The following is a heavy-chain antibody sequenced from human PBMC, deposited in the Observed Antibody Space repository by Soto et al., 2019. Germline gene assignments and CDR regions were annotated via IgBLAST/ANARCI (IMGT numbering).Heavy chain of an antibody. CDR3: ASEVSSTDGMDV. CDR1: GGSISSGYY. Sequence: SETLSLTCTVSGGSISSGYYWTWIRQHPGKGLEWIGSIYYTGNTFYSPSFRSRLTISVDTSKSQFSLKLRSVTAADTATYYCASEVSSTDGMDVWGQGTTVTVSS. J-gene: IGHJ6*02. D-gene: IGHD2-15*01. CDR2: IYYTGNT. V-gene: IGHV4-39*01.